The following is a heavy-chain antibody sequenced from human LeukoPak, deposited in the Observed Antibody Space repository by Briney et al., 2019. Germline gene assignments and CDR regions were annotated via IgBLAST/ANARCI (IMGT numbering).Heavy chain of an antibody. Sequence: GASVKVSCKASGYTFTGYYMHWVRQAPGQGLEWMGWINPNSGGTNYAQKFQGRVTMTRDTSISTAYMELSRLRSDDTAVYYCARVPAAINPYFDYWGQGILVTVSS. D-gene: IGHD2-2*01. J-gene: IGHJ4*02. CDR2: INPNSGGT. CDR1: GYTFTGYY. CDR3: ARVPAAINPYFDY. V-gene: IGHV1-2*02.